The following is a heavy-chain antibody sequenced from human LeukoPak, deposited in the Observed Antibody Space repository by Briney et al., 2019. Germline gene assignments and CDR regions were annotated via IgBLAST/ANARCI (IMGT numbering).Heavy chain of an antibody. J-gene: IGHJ5*02. Sequence: GGSLRLSCAASGFTFRSYWMSWVRRAPGKGLEWVANIKQDGSEKYYVDSVKGRFTISRDNADNSLYLQMNSLRVEDTAVYYCARGPLGYCSSSSCYFDPWGQGTLVTVSS. V-gene: IGHV3-7*01. D-gene: IGHD2-2*01. CDR1: GFTFRSYW. CDR2: IKQDGSEK. CDR3: ARGPLGYCSSSSCYFDP.